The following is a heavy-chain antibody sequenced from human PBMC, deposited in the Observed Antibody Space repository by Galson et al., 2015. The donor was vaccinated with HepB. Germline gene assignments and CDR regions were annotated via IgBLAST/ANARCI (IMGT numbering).Heavy chain of an antibody. V-gene: IGHV3-53*05. CDR1: GFTVSSNY. CDR3: ARADGYYYDSSGYPLHRSYYYYYYGMDV. D-gene: IGHD3-22*01. CDR2: IYSGGST. Sequence: SLRLSCAASGFTVSSNYMSWVRQAPGKGLEWVSVIYSGGSTYYADSVKGRFTISRDNSKNTLYLQMNSLRSEDTAVYYCARADGYYYDSSGYPLHRSYYYYYYGMDVWGQGTTVTVSS. J-gene: IGHJ6*02.